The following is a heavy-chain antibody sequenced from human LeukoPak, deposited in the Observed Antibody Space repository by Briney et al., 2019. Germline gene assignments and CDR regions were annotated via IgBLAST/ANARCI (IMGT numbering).Heavy chain of an antibody. J-gene: IGHJ4*02. Sequence: GGSLRLSCAASGFTFSDYYMSWIRQAPGKGLEWVSYISSSGSTIYYAGSVRGRLTICRDNAKNSIYLQMNSLRAEDRAVYYCAREKYYYDCRGYQDYWGQGTLVTVSS. V-gene: IGHV3-11*04. CDR3: AREKYYYDCRGYQDY. D-gene: IGHD3-22*01. CDR1: GFTFSDYY. CDR2: ISSSGSTI.